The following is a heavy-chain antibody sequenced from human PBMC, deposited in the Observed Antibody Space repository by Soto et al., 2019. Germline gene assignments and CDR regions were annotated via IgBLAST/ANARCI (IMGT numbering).Heavy chain of an antibody. D-gene: IGHD3-22*01. V-gene: IGHV3-30-3*01. CDR3: PTQKHADSSGYLCHFDY. Sequence: GGSLRLSCAASGFTFSSYAMHWVRQAPGKGLEWVAVISYDGSNKYYADSVKGRFTISRDNSKNTLYLQMNSLRAEDTAVYYCPTQKHADSSGYLCHFDYWGQGNLVTVSS. CDR2: ISYDGSNK. J-gene: IGHJ4*02. CDR1: GFTFSSYA.